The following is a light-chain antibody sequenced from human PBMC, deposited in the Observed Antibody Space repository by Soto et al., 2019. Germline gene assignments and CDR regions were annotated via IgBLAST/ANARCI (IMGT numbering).Light chain of an antibody. CDR1: SSNIGSNT. J-gene: IGLJ1*01. CDR2: GNN. V-gene: IGLV1-44*01. CDR3: AAWDDSLNGYV. Sequence: HSVLPQPPSASGTPGQWVTISCSGSSSNIGSNTVNWYQQLPGTAPKLLIYGNNQRPSGVPDRFSVSKSGTSASLAISGLQSEDEADYYCAAWDDSLNGYVFGTGTKVTVL.